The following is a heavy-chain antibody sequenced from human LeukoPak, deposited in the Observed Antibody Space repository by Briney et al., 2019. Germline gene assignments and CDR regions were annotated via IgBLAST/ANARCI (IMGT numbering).Heavy chain of an antibody. CDR2: TYYSGST. Sequence: SETLSLTCTVSGGSISSYYWSWIRQPPGKGLEWIGYTYYSGSTNYNPSLKSRVTISVDTSKNQFSLKLSSVTAADTAVYYCARGRAKYNWNDGPDYWGQGTLVTVSS. CDR1: GGSISSYY. D-gene: IGHD1-1*01. CDR3: ARGRAKYNWNDGPDY. V-gene: IGHV4-59*01. J-gene: IGHJ4*02.